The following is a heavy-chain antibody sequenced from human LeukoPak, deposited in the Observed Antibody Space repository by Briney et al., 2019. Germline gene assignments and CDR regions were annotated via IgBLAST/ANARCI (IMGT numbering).Heavy chain of an antibody. CDR2: IRYDGGNK. Sequence: PGRSLRLSCAASGFTFSSYGMHWVRQARGKGLEWVAFIRYDGGNKYYADSVKGRFTISRDNSKNTLCLQMNSLRAEDTAVYYCAKVNRYCSSTSCPSYGYYYYMDVWGKGTTVTVSS. D-gene: IGHD2-2*01. V-gene: IGHV3-30*02. J-gene: IGHJ6*03. CDR3: AKVNRYCSSTSCPSYGYYYYMDV. CDR1: GFTFSSYG.